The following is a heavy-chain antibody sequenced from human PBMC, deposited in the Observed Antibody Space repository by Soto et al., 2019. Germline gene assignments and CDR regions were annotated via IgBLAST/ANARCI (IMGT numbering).Heavy chain of an antibody. CDR3: ARGAGGAYYVDY. J-gene: IGHJ4*02. D-gene: IGHD2-21*01. CDR2: INGDGSRT. CDR1: GFTFSSYW. Sequence: EVQLVESGGGLVQPGGSLRLSCAASGFTFSSYWIHWVRQAPGKGLVWVSRINGDGSRTSYADSVKGQFTISRDNARNTVYLQMMTLGDEDTAVYYCARGAGGAYYVDYWGQGTLVTVSS. V-gene: IGHV3-74*01.